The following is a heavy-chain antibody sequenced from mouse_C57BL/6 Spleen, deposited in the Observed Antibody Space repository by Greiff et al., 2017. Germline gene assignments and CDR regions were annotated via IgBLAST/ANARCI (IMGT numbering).Heavy chain of an antibody. CDR1: GYTFTDYN. CDR3: ARHPDSSGYDYFDY. D-gene: IGHD3-2*02. V-gene: IGHV1-22*01. Sequence: VQLKESGPELVKPGASVKMSCKASGYTFTDYNMHWVKQSHGKSLEWIGYINPNNGGTSYNQKFKGKATLTVNKSSSTAYMELRSLTSEDSAVYYCARHPDSSGYDYFDYWGQGTTLTVSS. J-gene: IGHJ2*01. CDR2: INPNNGGT.